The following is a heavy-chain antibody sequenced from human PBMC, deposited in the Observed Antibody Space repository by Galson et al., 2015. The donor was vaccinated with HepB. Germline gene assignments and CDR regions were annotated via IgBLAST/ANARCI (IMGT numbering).Heavy chain of an antibody. CDR1: GFTFSSYW. Sequence: SLRLSCAASGFTFSSYWMSWVRQAPGKGLEWVANIKQDGSEKYYVDSVKGRFTISRDNAKNSLYLQMNSLRAEDTAVYYCARGARLWAGYSGYDYYYYYYMDVWGKGTTVTVSS. V-gene: IGHV3-7*03. CDR2: IKQDGSEK. CDR3: ARGARLWAGYSGYDYYYYYYMDV. D-gene: IGHD5-12*01. J-gene: IGHJ6*03.